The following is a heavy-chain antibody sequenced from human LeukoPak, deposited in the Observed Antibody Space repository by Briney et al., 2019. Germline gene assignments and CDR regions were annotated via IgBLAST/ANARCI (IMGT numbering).Heavy chain of an antibody. J-gene: IGHJ4*02. V-gene: IGHV3-48*04. Sequence: GGTLRLSCAASGFIFSNYGMNWVRQAPGKGLEWVSYISSSGSTIYYADSVKGRFTISRDNAKNSLYLQMNSLRAEDTAVYYCASYTYYGSGIFDYWGQGTLVTVSS. CDR2: ISSSGSTI. CDR1: GFIFSNYG. CDR3: ASYTYYGSGIFDY. D-gene: IGHD3-10*01.